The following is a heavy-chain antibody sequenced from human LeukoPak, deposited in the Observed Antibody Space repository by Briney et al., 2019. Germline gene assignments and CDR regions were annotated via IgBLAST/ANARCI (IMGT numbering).Heavy chain of an antibody. D-gene: IGHD1-26*01. Sequence: GGSLRLSCAASGFTFTTYWMSWVRQAPGKGLEWVSAISGSGGSTYYADSVKGRFTISRDNSKNTLYLQMNSLRAEDTAVYYCAKEGIVGATSRLAYFDYWGQGTLVTVSS. CDR2: ISGSGGST. J-gene: IGHJ4*02. V-gene: IGHV3-23*01. CDR3: AKEGIVGATSRLAYFDY. CDR1: GFTFTTYW.